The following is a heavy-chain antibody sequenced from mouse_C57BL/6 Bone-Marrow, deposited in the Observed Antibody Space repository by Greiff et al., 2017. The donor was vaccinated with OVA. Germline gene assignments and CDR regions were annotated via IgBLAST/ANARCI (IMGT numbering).Heavy chain of an antibody. Sequence: QVQLKQPGTELVKPGASVKLSCKASGYTFTSYWMHWVKQRPGQGLEWIGNINPSNGGTNYNEKFKSKATLTVDKSSSTAYMQLSSLTSEDSAVYYWARGEITTVKDDWGQGTTLAGSS. D-gene: IGHD1-1*01. J-gene: IGHJ2*01. CDR2: INPSNGGT. CDR3: ARGEITTVKDD. V-gene: IGHV1-53*01. CDR1: GYTFTSYW.